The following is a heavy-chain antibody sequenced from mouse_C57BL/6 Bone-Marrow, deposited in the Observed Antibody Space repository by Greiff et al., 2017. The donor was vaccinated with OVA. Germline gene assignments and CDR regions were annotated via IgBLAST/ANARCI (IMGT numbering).Heavy chain of an antibody. CDR1: GYTFTDYY. Sequence: EVQLQQSGPVLVKPGASVKMSCKASGYTFTDYYMNWVKQSHGKSLEWIGVINPYNGGTSYNQKFKGKATLTVDKSSSTAYMELNSLTSEDSAVYYGARWIYYYGSSPFDYWGQGTTLTVSS. V-gene: IGHV1-19*01. J-gene: IGHJ2*01. CDR2: INPYNGGT. CDR3: ARWIYYYGSSPFDY. D-gene: IGHD1-1*01.